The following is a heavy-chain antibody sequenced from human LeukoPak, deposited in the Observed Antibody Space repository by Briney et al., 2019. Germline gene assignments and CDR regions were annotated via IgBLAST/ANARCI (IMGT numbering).Heavy chain of an antibody. J-gene: IGHJ4*02. CDR3: AKDGSAATATGINC. D-gene: IGHD6-25*01. Sequence: GRSLRLSCAASGFTFSSYGMHWVRQAPGKGLEWVAVISYDGSNKYYADSVKGRFTISRDNSKNTLYLQMNSLRAEDTAVYYCAKDGSAATATGINCWGQGTLVTVSS. CDR1: GFTFSSYG. V-gene: IGHV3-30*18. CDR2: ISYDGSNK.